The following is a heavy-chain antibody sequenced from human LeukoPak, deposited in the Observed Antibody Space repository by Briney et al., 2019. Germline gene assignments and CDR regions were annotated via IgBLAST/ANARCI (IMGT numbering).Heavy chain of an antibody. Sequence: SVKVSCKASGGTFSSYAISWVRQAPGQGLEWMGGIIPIFGTANYAQKFQGRVTITTDESTSTAYMELSSLRSEDTAVYYRAMSTIFGVPHWYFDLWGRGTLVTVSS. V-gene: IGHV1-69*05. J-gene: IGHJ2*01. D-gene: IGHD3-3*01. CDR1: GGTFSSYA. CDR3: AMSTIFGVPHWYFDL. CDR2: IIPIFGTA.